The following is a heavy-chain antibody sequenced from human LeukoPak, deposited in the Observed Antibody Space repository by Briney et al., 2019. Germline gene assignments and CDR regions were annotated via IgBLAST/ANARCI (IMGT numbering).Heavy chain of an antibody. Sequence: PGGSLRLSCAASGFTFSSYSMNWVRQAPGKGLEWVSYISSSSSTIYYADSVKGRFTISRDNAKNSLYLQMNSLRAEDTAVYYCARPPTYYYDSSNGIDYWGQGTLVTVSS. CDR1: GFTFSSYS. V-gene: IGHV3-48*04. J-gene: IGHJ4*02. CDR2: ISSSSSTI. D-gene: IGHD3-22*01. CDR3: ARPPTYYYDSSNGIDY.